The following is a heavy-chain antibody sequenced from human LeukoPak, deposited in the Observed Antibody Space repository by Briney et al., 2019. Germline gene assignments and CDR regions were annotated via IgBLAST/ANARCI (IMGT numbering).Heavy chain of an antibody. V-gene: IGHV1-3*02. CDR2: RNPGNGNT. J-gene: IGHJ4*02. D-gene: IGHD3-22*01. CDR1: GYFFTSYA. Sequence: ASVKVSCKASGYFFTSYAVHWVRQAPGQRLEWMGWRNPGNGNTYYSQKFQGRVTITSDTSASTAYMELSSLRSEDMAVYYCARAAYNSNGYYYFDYWGQGTLVTVSS. CDR3: ARAAYNSNGYYYFDY.